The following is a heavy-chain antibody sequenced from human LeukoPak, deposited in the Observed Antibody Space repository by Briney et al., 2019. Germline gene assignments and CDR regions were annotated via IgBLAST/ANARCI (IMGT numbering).Heavy chain of an antibody. CDR1: GSTFSRYA. J-gene: IGHJ4*02. Sequence: GGSLRLSCAASGSTFSRYAMSWVRKAPAKGLEWVAVISYDGSNKYYADSVKGRFTISRDNSKNTLYLQMNSLRAEDTAVYYCAKDSLDYWGQGTLVTVSS. CDR2: ISYDGSNK. CDR3: AKDSLDY. V-gene: IGHV3-30*18.